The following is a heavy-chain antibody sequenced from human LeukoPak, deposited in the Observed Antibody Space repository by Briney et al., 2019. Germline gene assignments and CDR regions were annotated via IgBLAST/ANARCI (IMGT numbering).Heavy chain of an antibody. CDR3: ARGRGDGNSYDAFDI. V-gene: IGHV4-59*01. Sequence: SETLSLTCAVSGGSIGSYYWSWIRQPPGKGLEWIGYIYYSGTTKYNPSLKSRVTISVDTSKNQFSLKLSSVTAADTAVYYCARGRGDGNSYDAFDIWGQGTMVTVSS. CDR1: GGSIGSYY. D-gene: IGHD5-24*01. CDR2: IYYSGTT. J-gene: IGHJ3*02.